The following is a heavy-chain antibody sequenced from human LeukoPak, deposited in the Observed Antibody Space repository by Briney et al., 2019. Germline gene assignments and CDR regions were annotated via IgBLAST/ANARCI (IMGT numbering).Heavy chain of an antibody. CDR1: GFTFSNYA. J-gene: IGHJ4*02. V-gene: IGHV3-23*01. CDR3: AISGGYWAWAH. Sequence: GGSLRLSCAASGFTFSNYAMNWVRQAPGKGLEWVSAISGGGGSGGSTYYADSVKGRFTISRDNSKNTLYLQMNSLRAEDTAVYYCAISGGYWAWAHWGQGTLVTVSS. CDR2: ISGGGGSGGST. D-gene: IGHD1-26*01.